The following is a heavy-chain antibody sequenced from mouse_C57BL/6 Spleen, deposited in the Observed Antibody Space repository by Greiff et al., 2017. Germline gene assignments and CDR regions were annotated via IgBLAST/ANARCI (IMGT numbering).Heavy chain of an antibody. D-gene: IGHD1-1*01. CDR2: INPNNGGT. CDR3: RYYGSSLYYFDY. J-gene: IGHJ2*01. V-gene: IGHV1-22*01. Sequence: EVQLQQSGPELVKPGASVKMSCKASGYTFTDYNMHWVKQSHGKSLEWIGYINPNNGGTSYNQKFKGKATLTVNKSSSTAYMELRSLTSEDSAVYYCRYYGSSLYYFDYWGQGTTLTVSS. CDR1: GYTFTDYN.